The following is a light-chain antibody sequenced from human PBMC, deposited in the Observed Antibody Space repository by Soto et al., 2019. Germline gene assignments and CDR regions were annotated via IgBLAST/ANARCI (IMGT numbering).Light chain of an antibody. CDR3: LQRSSWAGP. CDR1: QSVSSY. J-gene: IGKJ3*01. V-gene: IGKV3-11*01. CDR2: DAS. Sequence: EIVLTQSPATLSLSPGERATLSCRASQSVSSYLAWYQQKPGQAPRLLIYDASNRATGIPTRFSGRGSGTDFPLTISSQPPEDFAVYYCLQRSSWAGPFGPGTKVDIK.